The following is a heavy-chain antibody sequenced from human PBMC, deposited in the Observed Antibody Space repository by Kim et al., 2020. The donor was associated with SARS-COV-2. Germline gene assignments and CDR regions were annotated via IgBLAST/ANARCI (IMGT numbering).Heavy chain of an antibody. CDR3: AKTAAAGYYYYYGMDV. D-gene: IGHD6-13*01. Sequence: VKGRLTISRDNSKNTLYLQMNSLRDEDTAVYYCAKTAAAGYYYYYGMDVWGQGTTVTVSS. J-gene: IGHJ6*02. V-gene: IGHV3-30*02.